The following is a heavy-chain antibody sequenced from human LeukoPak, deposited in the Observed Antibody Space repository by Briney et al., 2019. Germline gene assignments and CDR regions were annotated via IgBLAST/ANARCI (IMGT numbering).Heavy chain of an antibody. CDR3: ARGRKPKTGTWAFDY. CDR2: MNPNSGNT. V-gene: IGHV1-8*01. CDR1: GYTSTSYG. J-gene: IGHJ4*02. D-gene: IGHD1-1*01. Sequence: ASVKVSCKASGYTSTSYGINWVRQATGQGLEWMGWMNPNSGNTGYAQKFQGSVTMTRNTSISTAYMELSSLRSEDTAVYYCARGRKPKTGTWAFDYWGQGTLVTVSS.